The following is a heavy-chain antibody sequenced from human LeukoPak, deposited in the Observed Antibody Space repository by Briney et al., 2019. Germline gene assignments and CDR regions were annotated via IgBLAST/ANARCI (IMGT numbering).Heavy chain of an antibody. CDR3: ARQKGYSSGSYFDY. D-gene: IGHD6-19*01. V-gene: IGHV4-39*01. CDR1: GGSISSSAIY. CDR2: IYYSGST. J-gene: IGHJ4*02. Sequence: SETLSLSCTASGGSISSSAIYWGWIRQPPGKGLEWIGSIYYSGSTYYNPSLKSRVTISVDTSKNQFYLKLSSVTAADTAVYYCARQKGYSSGSYFDYCGQGNGVTVSS.